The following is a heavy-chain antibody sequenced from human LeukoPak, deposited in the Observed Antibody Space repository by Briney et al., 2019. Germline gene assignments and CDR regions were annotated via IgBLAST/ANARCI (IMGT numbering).Heavy chain of an antibody. CDR1: GGSISSYY. D-gene: IGHD2-15*01. V-gene: IGHV4-4*07. J-gene: IGHJ4*02. CDR3: ARDTPCSGGSCYSGLLGY. CDR2: IYTSGST. Sequence: SETLSLTCTVSGGSISSYYWSWIRQPAGKGLEWIGRIYTSGSTNYNPSLKSRVTMSVDTSKNQFSLKLSSVTAADTAVYYCARDTPCSGGSCYSGLLGYWGQGTLVTVSS.